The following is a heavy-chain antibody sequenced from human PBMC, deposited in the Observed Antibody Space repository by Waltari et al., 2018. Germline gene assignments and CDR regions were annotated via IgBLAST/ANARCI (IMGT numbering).Heavy chain of an antibody. V-gene: IGHV3-33*06. Sequence: QVQLVPSGAEVKKPGASVQVSCTASGSTFTSSAMPWVRQAPGKGLEWVVVIWYDGSNKYYADSVKGRFTIARDNSKNTLYLQMNSLRAEDTAVYYCAKDGYSYGYSGFHFNYWGQGTLVTVSS. D-gene: IGHD5-18*01. CDR3: AKDGYSYGYSGFHFNY. CDR1: GSTFTSSA. CDR2: IWYDGSNK. J-gene: IGHJ4*02.